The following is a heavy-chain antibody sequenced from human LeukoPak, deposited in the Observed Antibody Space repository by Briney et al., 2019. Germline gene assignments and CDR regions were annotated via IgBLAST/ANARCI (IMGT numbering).Heavy chain of an antibody. D-gene: IGHD1-26*01. J-gene: IGHJ4*02. CDR1: GFTFSSYG. V-gene: IGHV3-74*01. Sequence: PGGSLRLSWAASGFTFSSYGMHWVRQAPGKGLVWVSRINTDGSSTTYADSVKGRFTISRDNAKNTLYLQMNSLRAEDTAVYYCAKDEKWEPWLNVFYDFDSWGQGTLVTVSS. CDR2: INTDGSST. CDR3: AKDEKWEPWLNVFYDFDS.